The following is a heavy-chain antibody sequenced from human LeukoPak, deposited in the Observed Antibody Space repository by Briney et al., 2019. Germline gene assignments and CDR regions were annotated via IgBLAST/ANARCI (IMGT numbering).Heavy chain of an antibody. CDR1: GFTFSPYS. Sequence: GGSLKLSCAASGFTFSPYSMNWVRQAPGKGLGWVSSISSSGTFIYYADSLQGRFTISRDSATNSLYLQMNNLRVEDTAIYYCAAKYYSSSPFDPWGQGTLVTVSS. D-gene: IGHD2-2*01. V-gene: IGHV3-21*01. CDR2: ISSSGTFI. CDR3: AAKYYSSSPFDP. J-gene: IGHJ5*02.